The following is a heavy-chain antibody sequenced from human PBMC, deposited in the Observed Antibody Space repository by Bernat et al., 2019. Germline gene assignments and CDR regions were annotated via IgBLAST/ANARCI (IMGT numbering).Heavy chain of an antibody. CDR1: GFTFSNAW. Sequence: EVQLVESGGGLVQPGGSLRLSCAASGFTFSNAWMSWVRQAPGKGLEWVGRIKSKTDGGTTDYAAPVKVRFTISRDDTKNTLYLQMNRLKTEDPAVYSCTLINYSYYYMDVWGKGTTVTVSS. J-gene: IGHJ6*03. CDR3: TLINYSYYYMDV. D-gene: IGHD3-16*01. CDR2: IKSKTDGGTT. V-gene: IGHV3-15*01.